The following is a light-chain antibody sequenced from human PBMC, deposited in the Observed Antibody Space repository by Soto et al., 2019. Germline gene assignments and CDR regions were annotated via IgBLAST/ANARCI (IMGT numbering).Light chain of an antibody. CDR2: EVS. CDR3: SSYISSSALVV. CDR1: ASDVGDYNF. Sequence: QSALTQPASVSGSPGQSITISCTGTASDVGDYNFVSWYQQHPGKAPKLMISEVSDRPSGVSNRFSGSKSGNTASLTISGLQAEDEADYYCSSYISSSALVVFGGGTKLTVL. J-gene: IGLJ2*01. V-gene: IGLV2-14*01.